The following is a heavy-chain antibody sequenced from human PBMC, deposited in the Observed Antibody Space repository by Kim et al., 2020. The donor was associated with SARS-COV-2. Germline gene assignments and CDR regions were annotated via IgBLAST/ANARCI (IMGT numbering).Heavy chain of an antibody. D-gene: IGHD2-21*02. CDR2: ISWNSGSI. CDR3: ARNMWADVVTAVDV. CDR1: GFTFADYA. J-gene: IGHJ6*04. V-gene: IGHV3-9*01. Sequence: GGSLRLSCAVSGFTFADYAMHWVRQAPGKGLEWVSGISWNSGSIGYADSVKGRFTISRDNAKSSLYLQMNSLRGEDTALYYCARNMWADVVTAVDVWGKGTTLIVSS.